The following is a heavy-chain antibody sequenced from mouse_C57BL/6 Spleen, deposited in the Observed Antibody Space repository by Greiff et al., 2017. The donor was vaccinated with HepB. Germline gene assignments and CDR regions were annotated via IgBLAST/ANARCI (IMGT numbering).Heavy chain of an antibody. CDR1: GYTFTSYW. D-gene: IGHD1-1*01. Sequence: VQLQQSGAELAKPGASVKLSCKASGYTFTSYWMHWVKQRPGQGLEWIGYINPSSGYTKYNQKFKDTATLTADKSSSTAYMQLSSLTYEDSAVYYCARLGITTVDYWGQGTTLTVSS. CDR3: ARLGITTVDY. V-gene: IGHV1-7*01. CDR2: INPSSGYT. J-gene: IGHJ2*01.